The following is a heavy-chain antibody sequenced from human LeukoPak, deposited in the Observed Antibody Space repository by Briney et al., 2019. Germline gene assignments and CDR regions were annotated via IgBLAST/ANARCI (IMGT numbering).Heavy chain of an antibody. D-gene: IGHD3-3*01. J-gene: IGHJ5*01. CDR1: GGSISSYY. CDR2: IYYTGIA. V-gene: IGHV4-59*01. CDR3: ARSGYLEWLLYDS. Sequence: PSETLSLTCTVSGGSISSYYWSWIRQPPGKGLEWLGYIYYTGIANYTPSLRSRLAMSVGTSNNQVSLRLRSVTAADTAVYYCARSGYLEWLLYDSWGHGALVTVSS.